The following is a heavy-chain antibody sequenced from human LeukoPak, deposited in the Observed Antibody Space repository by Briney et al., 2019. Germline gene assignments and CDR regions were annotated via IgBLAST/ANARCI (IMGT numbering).Heavy chain of an antibody. J-gene: IGHJ4*02. CDR3: ATVYSSGWYYDY. V-gene: IGHV1-2*02. D-gene: IGHD6-19*01. CDR1: GYTFNAYY. Sequence: GVSVKVSCKVSGYTFNAYYLHWVRQAPGQGLEWMGWINPNSGGTNYAQKFQGRVTLTRDTSISTAYMEMSRLRSDDTAVYYCATVYSSGWYYDYWGQGTLVTVSS. CDR2: INPNSGGT.